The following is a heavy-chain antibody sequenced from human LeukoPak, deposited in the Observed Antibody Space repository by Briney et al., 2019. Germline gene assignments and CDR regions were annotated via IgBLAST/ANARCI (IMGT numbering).Heavy chain of an antibody. D-gene: IGHD5-18*01. CDR2: IYYSGST. V-gene: IGHV4-59*01. CDR1: GGSISSYY. CDR3: ASYSYAYYDY. Sequence: SETLSLTCTVSGGSISSYYWSWIRQPPGKGLEWIGYIYYSGSTNYNPSLKSRVTISVDTSKNQFSLKLSSVTAADTAVYYCASYSYAYYDYWGQGTLVTVSS. J-gene: IGHJ4*02.